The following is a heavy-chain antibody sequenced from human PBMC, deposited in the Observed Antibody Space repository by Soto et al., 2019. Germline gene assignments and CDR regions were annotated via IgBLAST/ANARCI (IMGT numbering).Heavy chain of an antibody. J-gene: IGHJ4*02. CDR1: GFTFSSHA. CDR3: ARAAYTSGYYYFDH. CDR2: IWFDGSNK. Sequence: PGGSLRLSCASSGFTFSSHAMHWVRQAPGKGLEWVANIWFDGSNKNYADSVKGRFTISRDNSKNTLFLQVNSLRAEDTAIYYYARAAYTSGYYYFDHWGQGTPVTVSS. D-gene: IGHD6-19*01. V-gene: IGHV3-33*01.